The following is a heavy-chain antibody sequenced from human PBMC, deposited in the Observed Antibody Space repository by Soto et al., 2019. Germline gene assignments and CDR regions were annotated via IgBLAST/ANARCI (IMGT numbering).Heavy chain of an antibody. V-gene: IGHV1-69*13. CDR2: IIPIFGTA. Sequence: GASVKVSCKASGGTFSSYAISWVRQAPGQGLEWMGGIIPIFGTANYAQKFQGRVTITADESTSTAYMELSSLRSEDTAVYYCARESVVAATGPFDYWGQGTLVTVSS. D-gene: IGHD2-15*01. CDR1: GGTFSSYA. CDR3: ARESVVAATGPFDY. J-gene: IGHJ4*02.